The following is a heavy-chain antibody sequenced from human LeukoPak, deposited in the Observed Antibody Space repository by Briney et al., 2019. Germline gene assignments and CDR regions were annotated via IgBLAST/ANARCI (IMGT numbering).Heavy chain of an antibody. J-gene: IGHJ4*02. V-gene: IGHV3-33*01. CDR1: GFTFSNSG. CDR3: ARDRWSSTSYNDY. CDR2: IWYDGNNK. Sequence: GGSLRLSGAASGFTFSNSGMHWVRKAPGKGLEWGAVIWYDGNNKYYADSVKGRFTISRDNSNNTLYLQMNSLRAEDTAVYYCARDRWSSTSYNDYWGQGTLVTVSS. D-gene: IGHD2-2*01.